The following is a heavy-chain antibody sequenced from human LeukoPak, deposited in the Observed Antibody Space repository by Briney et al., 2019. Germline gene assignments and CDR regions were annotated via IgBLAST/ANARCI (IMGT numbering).Heavy chain of an antibody. D-gene: IGHD3-16*01. J-gene: IGHJ4*02. V-gene: IGHV3-23*01. CDR3: AKGGRGTYYSDS. Sequence: RPGGSLRLSCAASGFTFSSYAMSWVRQAPGKGLEWVSAISGSGGATYYADSVKGRFTISRDNSKNTLYLQMNSLRAEDTAVYYCAKGGRGTYYSDSWGQGTLVTVSS. CDR1: GFTFSSYA. CDR2: ISGSGGAT.